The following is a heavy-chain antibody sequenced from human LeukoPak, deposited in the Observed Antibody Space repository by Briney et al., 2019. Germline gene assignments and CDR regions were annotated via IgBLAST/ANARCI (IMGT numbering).Heavy chain of an antibody. D-gene: IGHD4-17*01. V-gene: IGHV1-69*13. Sequence: ASVKVSCKASGYTFTSYGISWVRQAPGQGLEWMGGIIPIFGTANYAQKFQGRVTITADESTSTAYMELSSLRSEDTAVYYCAREVTVTTPRFSWFDPWGQGTLVTVSS. CDR2: IIPIFGTA. CDR3: AREVTVTTPRFSWFDP. CDR1: GYTFTSYG. J-gene: IGHJ5*02.